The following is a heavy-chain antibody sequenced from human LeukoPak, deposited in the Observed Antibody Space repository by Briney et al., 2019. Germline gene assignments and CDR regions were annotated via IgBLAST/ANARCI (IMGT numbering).Heavy chain of an antibody. CDR3: ARFMVRGLVVGY. Sequence: PSETLSLTCTVSGGVISSNDYYWGWIRQPPGRGLEWIGNIYYSGSTFYNPSLKSRVTISVDTSKNQFSLKLSSVTAADTAVYYCARFMVRGLVVGYWGQGTLVTVSS. D-gene: IGHD3-10*01. CDR1: GGVISSNDYY. J-gene: IGHJ4*02. V-gene: IGHV4-39*01. CDR2: IYYSGST.